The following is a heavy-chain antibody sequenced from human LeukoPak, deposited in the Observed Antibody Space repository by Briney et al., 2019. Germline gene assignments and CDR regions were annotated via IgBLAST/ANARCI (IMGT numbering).Heavy chain of an antibody. CDR3: AKGFYYCSDGCPQYYYYMDV. D-gene: IGHD2-15*01. Sequence: GGSLRLSCAASGFTFSRHGMHWLRQAPGKGLEGVAFIRYDGSDKYYADSVKGRFTISRDNSENTLYLQMNSLRPEDTAVYYCAKGFYYCSDGCPQYYYYMDVWGKGTTIIVSS. J-gene: IGHJ6*03. V-gene: IGHV3-30*02. CDR2: IRYDGSDK. CDR1: GFTFSRHG.